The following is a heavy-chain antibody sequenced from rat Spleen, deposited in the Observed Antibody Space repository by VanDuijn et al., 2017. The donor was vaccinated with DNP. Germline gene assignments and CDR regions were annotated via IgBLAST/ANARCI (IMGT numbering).Heavy chain of an antibody. V-gene: IGHV5-7*01. Sequence: EVQLVESGGGLVQPGRSLKLSCAASGFTFSYYGMAWVRQAPKKGLEWVAAISYDGSSTYYRDSMKGRFTISRDNAKSTLYLQMNSLRSEDTATYYCTRGYYTGGNWFAYWGQGTLVTVSS. CDR3: TRGYYTGGNWFAY. CDR2: ISYDGSST. D-gene: IGHD1-1*01. CDR1: GFTFSYYG. J-gene: IGHJ3*01.